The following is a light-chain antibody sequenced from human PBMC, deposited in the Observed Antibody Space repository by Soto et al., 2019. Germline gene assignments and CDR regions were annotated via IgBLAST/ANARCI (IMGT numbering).Light chain of an antibody. CDR2: DAS. J-gene: IGKJ1*01. CDR1: QSISSW. Sequence: DIQMTQSPSTLSASVGDRVTITCRASQSISSWLAWYQQKPGKAPKLLIYDASSLESGVPSRFSGSGSGTEFTLTISSLQPDDFATDNCQQYNSYSWTVGQGTKV. CDR3: QQYNSYSWT. V-gene: IGKV1-5*01.